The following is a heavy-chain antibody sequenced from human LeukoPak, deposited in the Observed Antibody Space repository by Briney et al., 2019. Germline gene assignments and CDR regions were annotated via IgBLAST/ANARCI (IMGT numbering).Heavy chain of an antibody. CDR3: ARMIAAAGTTGGDYFNY. CDR1: GCTVSRNY. Sequence: GGSLRLSCVASGCTVSRNYMSWVRQAPGRGLEWVSIIYSGGNSYYADSVKGRFTISRDKSKNALYLQMNSLRAEDTAMYYCARMIAAAGTTGGDYFNYWGQGTLVTVSS. CDR2: IYSGGNS. D-gene: IGHD6-13*01. V-gene: IGHV3-53*01. J-gene: IGHJ4*02.